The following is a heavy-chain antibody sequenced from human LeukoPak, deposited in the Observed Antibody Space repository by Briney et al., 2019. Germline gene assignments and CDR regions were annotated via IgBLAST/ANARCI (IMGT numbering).Heavy chain of an antibody. Sequence: GGSLRLSCAASGFTFSSYSMNWVSQAPGKGLEWVSSISSSSSYIYYADSVKGRFTISRDNAKNSLYLQMNSLRAEDTAVYYCARDGTTVTTSLDYWGQGTLVTVSS. CDR3: ARDGTTVTTSLDY. CDR2: ISSSSSYI. J-gene: IGHJ4*02. CDR1: GFTFSSYS. D-gene: IGHD4-17*01. V-gene: IGHV3-21*01.